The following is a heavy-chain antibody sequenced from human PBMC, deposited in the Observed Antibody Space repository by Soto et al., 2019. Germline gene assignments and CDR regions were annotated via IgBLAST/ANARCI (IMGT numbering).Heavy chain of an antibody. J-gene: IGHJ5*02. D-gene: IGHD2-8*01. CDR3: AKVEMGWFAH. CDR2: ISGSGGHT. CDR1: GFSFFSYA. V-gene: IGHV3-23*01. Sequence: AGGSLRLSCAGSGFSFFSYAMSWVRQAPGKGLEWVSTISGSGGHTYYADSVKGRFVVSRDNDKNTVYLHMNSLTGEDTVIYFCAKVEMGWFAHWGQGTQVTVSS.